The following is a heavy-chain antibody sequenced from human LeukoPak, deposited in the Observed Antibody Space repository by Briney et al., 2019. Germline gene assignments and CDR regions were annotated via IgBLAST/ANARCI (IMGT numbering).Heavy chain of an antibody. CDR2: ISGSGGST. J-gene: IGHJ3*02. Sequence: GGSLRLSCAASGFTFSSYAMSWARQAPGKGPEWVSAISGSGGSTYYADSVKGRFTISRDNSKSTLYLQMNSLRAEDTAVFYCARDSGYNAFDIWGQGTMVTVSS. CDR1: GFTFSSYA. V-gene: IGHV3-23*01. CDR3: ARDSGYNAFDI. D-gene: IGHD5-12*01.